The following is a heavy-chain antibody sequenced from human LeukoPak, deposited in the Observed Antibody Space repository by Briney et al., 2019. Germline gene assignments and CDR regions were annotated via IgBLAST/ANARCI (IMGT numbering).Heavy chain of an antibody. CDR1: GFTFISYA. V-gene: IGHV4-59*01. CDR2: IYYSGST. Sequence: GSLKLSCAASGFTFISYAMNWVRQAPGKGLEWIGYIYYSGSTNYNPSLKSRVTISVDTSKNQFSLKLSSVTAADTAVYYCARVTYYYDSSGRTNWFDPWGQGTLVTVSS. D-gene: IGHD3-22*01. CDR3: ARVTYYYDSSGRTNWFDP. J-gene: IGHJ5*02.